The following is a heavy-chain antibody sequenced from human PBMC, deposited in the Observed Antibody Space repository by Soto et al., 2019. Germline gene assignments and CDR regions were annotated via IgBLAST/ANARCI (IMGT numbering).Heavy chain of an antibody. D-gene: IGHD3-10*01. Sequence: GGTLRLSCVASGFTFSIYAMSWVRQAPGKGLVWVSRVHSGGTTTTYADSVKGRFTISRDNARNTVSLQMSSLRAEDTAIYYCARGDRGGFDLWGHGTMVTVSS. CDR3: ARGDRGGFDL. CDR2: VHSGGTTT. J-gene: IGHJ3*01. CDR1: GFTFSIYA. V-gene: IGHV3-74*01.